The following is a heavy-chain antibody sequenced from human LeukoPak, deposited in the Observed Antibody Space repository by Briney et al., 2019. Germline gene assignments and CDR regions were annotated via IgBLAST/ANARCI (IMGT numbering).Heavy chain of an antibody. CDR2: IRSKANSYAT. CDR1: GFTFSNAW. CDR3: TREKTTVNDY. D-gene: IGHD4-17*01. J-gene: IGHJ4*02. Sequence: GGSLRLSCAAPGFTFSNAWMSWVRQAPGKGLEWVGRIRSKANSYATAYAASVKGRFTISRDDSKNTAYLQMNSLKTEDTAVYYCTREKTTVNDYWGQGTLVTVSS. V-gene: IGHV3-73*01.